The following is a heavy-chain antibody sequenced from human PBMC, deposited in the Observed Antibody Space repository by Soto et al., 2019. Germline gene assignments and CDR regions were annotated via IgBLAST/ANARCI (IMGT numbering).Heavy chain of an antibody. D-gene: IGHD5-12*01. V-gene: IGHV1-69*12. CDR3: ARDRGALVSIVATEYYYYGMDV. CDR1: GGTFSSYA. CDR2: IIPIFGTA. Sequence: QVQLVQSGAEVKKPGSSVKVSCKASGGTFSSYAISWVRQAPGQGLEWMGGIIPIFGTANYAQKFQVRVTITADESTSTAYMELRSTRSEDTAVYYCARDRGALVSIVATEYYYYGMDVWGQGTTVTVSS. J-gene: IGHJ6*02.